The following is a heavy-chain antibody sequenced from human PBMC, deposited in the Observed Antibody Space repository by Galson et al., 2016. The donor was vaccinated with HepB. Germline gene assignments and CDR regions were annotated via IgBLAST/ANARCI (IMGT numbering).Heavy chain of an antibody. D-gene: IGHD2/OR15-2a*01. CDR1: GVSISSSDW. V-gene: IGHV4-4*02. CDR2: IFHTGRV. J-gene: IGHJ4*02. CDR3: ARQYWGGPSDY. Sequence: SETLSLTCAVSGVSISSSDWWSWVRQPPGQGLEWIGQIFHTGRVNYTPSLASRVTISIDTSNNHFSLRLTTVTAADTALYYCARQYWGGPSDYWGQGTLVIASS.